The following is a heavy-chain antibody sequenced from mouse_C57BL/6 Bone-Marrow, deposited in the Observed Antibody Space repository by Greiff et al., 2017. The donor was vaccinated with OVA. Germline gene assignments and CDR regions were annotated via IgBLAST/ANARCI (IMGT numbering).Heavy chain of an antibody. CDR3: ARRGRAWFAY. J-gene: IGHJ3*01. CDR1: GYTFTSYG. CDR2: IYPRSGNT. Sequence: VKLQESGAELARPGASVKLSCKASGYTFTSYGISWVKQRTGQGLEWIGEIYPRSGNTYYNEKFKGKATLTADKSSSTAYMELRSLTSEDSAVYFCARRGRAWFAYWGQGTLVTVSA. V-gene: IGHV1-81*01.